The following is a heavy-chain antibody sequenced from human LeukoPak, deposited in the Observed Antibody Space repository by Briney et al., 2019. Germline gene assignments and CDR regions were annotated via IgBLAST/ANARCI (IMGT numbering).Heavy chain of an antibody. Sequence: SETLSLTCTVSGGSISSGSYYWSWIRQPAGTGLEWIGRIYTSGSTNYNPSLKSRVTISVDTSKNQFSLKLSSVTAADTAVYYCASGSGGYSYGSYYFDYWGQGTLVTVSS. CDR2: IYTSGST. CDR3: ASGSGGYSYGSYYFDY. CDR1: GGSISSGSYY. D-gene: IGHD5-18*01. J-gene: IGHJ4*02. V-gene: IGHV4-61*02.